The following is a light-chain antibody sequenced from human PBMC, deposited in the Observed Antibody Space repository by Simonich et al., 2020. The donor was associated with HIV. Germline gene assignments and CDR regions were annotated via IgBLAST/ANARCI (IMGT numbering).Light chain of an antibody. Sequence: DIQMTQSPSSLSASVGDRVTITCRASQSISSNLNWYQQKPGKAPKLLIYAASSLQSGGPSRFSGSGSGTDFTLTISSLQPEDFATYYCQQSYSTLMYSFGQGTKLEIK. CDR3: QQSYSTLMYS. CDR1: QSISSN. J-gene: IGKJ2*03. V-gene: IGKV1-39*01. CDR2: AAS.